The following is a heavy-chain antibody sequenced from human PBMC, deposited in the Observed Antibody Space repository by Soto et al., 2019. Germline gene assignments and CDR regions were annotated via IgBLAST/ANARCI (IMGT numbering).Heavy chain of an antibody. J-gene: IGHJ6*02. V-gene: IGHV1-2*04. Sequence: QVQLVQSGAEVKKPGASVKVSCKASGYTFTGYYMHWVRQAPGQGLEWMGWINANSGGTNYEQKFQGWVTMTRDTSIGTAYMELSRLRSDDTAVYYCARAPHFWSGYSGGYGMDVWGQGTTVTVSS. CDR2: INANSGGT. D-gene: IGHD3-3*01. CDR1: GYTFTGYY. CDR3: ARAPHFWSGYSGGYGMDV.